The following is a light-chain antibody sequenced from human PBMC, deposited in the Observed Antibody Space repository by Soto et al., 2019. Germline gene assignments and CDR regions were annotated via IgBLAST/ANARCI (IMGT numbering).Light chain of an antibody. CDR3: QQYGSSPGT. CDR2: GAS. Sequence: EIVLTQSPGTLSLSPGERATLSCRASQSVSSSYLAWYQQKPVQAPRLLLYGASSRATGIPDRFSGSGSGTDFTLTISRLEPEDFAVYYSQQYGSSPGTFGQGTKLEIK. CDR1: QSVSSSY. J-gene: IGKJ2*01. V-gene: IGKV3-20*01.